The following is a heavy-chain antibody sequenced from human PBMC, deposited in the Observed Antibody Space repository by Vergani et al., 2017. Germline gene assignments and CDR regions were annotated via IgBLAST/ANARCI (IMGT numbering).Heavy chain of an antibody. D-gene: IGHD4-17*01. CDR1: GFTFDDYA. V-gene: IGHV3-9*01. CDR2: ISWNSGSI. J-gene: IGHJ4*02. Sequence: EVQLVESGGGLVQPGRSLRLSCAASGFTFDDYAMHWVRQAPGKGLEWVSGISWNSGSIGYADSVKGRFTISRDNAKNSLYLQMNSLRAEDTALYYCAKAREKRTVTTLASFDYWGQGTLVTVSS. CDR3: AKAREKRTVTTLASFDY.